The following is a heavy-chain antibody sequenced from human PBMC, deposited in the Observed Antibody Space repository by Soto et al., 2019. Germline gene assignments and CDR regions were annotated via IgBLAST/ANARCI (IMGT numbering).Heavy chain of an antibody. D-gene: IGHD3-3*01. CDR3: ERLGARFLEGDY. J-gene: IGHJ4*02. CDR2: IHNSGTT. CDR1: GYPIGSSGYY. V-gene: IGHV4-31*03. Sequence: SETLSLTCSVSGYPIGSSGYYWGWIRQHPGEGLEWIGYIHNSGTTYYNASLKSRVFISLDTSKNHFSLKLTSVTAADTAVYYCERLGARFLEGDYWGQGTLVTVSS.